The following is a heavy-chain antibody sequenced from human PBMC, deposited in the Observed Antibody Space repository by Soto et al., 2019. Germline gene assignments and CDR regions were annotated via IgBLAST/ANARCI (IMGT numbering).Heavy chain of an antibody. V-gene: IGHV4-59*01. Sequence: QVQLQESGPGLVKPSETLSLTCTVSGGSISSYYWSWIRQPPGKGLEWLGYIYYSGSTNYNPSLKSRVTISVDTSKNQFSLKLSSVTAADTAVYYCARVWGGALDIWGQGTMVTVSS. CDR1: GGSISSYY. CDR3: ARVWGGALDI. CDR2: IYYSGST. J-gene: IGHJ3*02. D-gene: IGHD3-10*01.